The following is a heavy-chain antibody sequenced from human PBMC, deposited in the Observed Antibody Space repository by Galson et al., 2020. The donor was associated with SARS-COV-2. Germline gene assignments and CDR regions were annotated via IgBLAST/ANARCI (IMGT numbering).Heavy chain of an antibody. J-gene: IGHJ6*02. CDR2: ISYSGST. V-gene: IGHV4-59*01. Sequence: SRTLSLTCSVSDGPISSYYWCSIRQPPGKGLECIGYISYSGSTNYNPSLRSRVTISVDMSKNQFSLKLSSVTAADTAVSYFARDPAPLYGDSYYYGIDVWGQGTTVTVSS. D-gene: IGHD4-17*01. CDR1: DGPISSYY. CDR3: ARDPAPLYGDSYYYGIDV.